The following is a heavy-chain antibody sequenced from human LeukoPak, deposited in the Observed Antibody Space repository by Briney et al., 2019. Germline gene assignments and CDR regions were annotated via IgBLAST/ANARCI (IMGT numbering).Heavy chain of an antibody. Sequence: SETLSLTCTASGGSISSYYWSWIRQPAGKGLEWIGRIYTSGSTNYNPSLKSRVTMSVDTSKNQFSLKLSSVTAADTAVYYCARKAAAGNWFDPWGQGTLVTVSS. CDR2: IYTSGST. D-gene: IGHD6-13*01. V-gene: IGHV4-4*07. CDR3: ARKAAAGNWFDP. CDR1: GGSISSYY. J-gene: IGHJ5*02.